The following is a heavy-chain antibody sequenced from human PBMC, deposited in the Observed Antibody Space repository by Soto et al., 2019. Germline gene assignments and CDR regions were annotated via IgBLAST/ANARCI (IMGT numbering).Heavy chain of an antibody. Sequence: QVQLVQSGAEMKRPGASVILSCKASGYIFTTYSIHWVRQTAGQGLEWMAKVDPRDGSTGYAQKFRGRVSMASDTSTGTVSMEVSSLTSDDTATYYCARVRSSVREFDYWGQGAQVTVSS. CDR1: GYIFTTYS. D-gene: IGHD1-26*01. V-gene: IGHV1-46*01. CDR2: VDPRDGST. J-gene: IGHJ4*02. CDR3: ARVRSSVREFDY.